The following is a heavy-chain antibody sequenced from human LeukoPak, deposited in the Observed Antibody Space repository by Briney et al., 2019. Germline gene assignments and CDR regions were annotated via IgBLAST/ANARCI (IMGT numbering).Heavy chain of an antibody. CDR2: IGSSTSSHI. Sequence: GGSLRLSCAASGFTFSDYSMNWVRQAPGKGLEWLSCIGSSTSSHIYYADSVRGLFAISRDNAKNSLYLQMNGLRPEDTAVYYCARDRSSSRDLDNWGQGTLVTVSS. D-gene: IGHD6-13*01. J-gene: IGHJ4*02. V-gene: IGHV3-21*01. CDR3: ARDRSSSRDLDN. CDR1: GFTFSDYS.